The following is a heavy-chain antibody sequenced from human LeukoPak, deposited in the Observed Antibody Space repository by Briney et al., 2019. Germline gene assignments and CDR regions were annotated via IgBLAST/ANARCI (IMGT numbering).Heavy chain of an antibody. V-gene: IGHV3-23*01. Sequence: PGGSLRLSCAASGFTFSSYAMSWVRQAPGKGLEWVSVISGSGGSTYYADSVKGWFTISRDNSKNTLYLQMNSLRAEDTAVYYCAKYNWNYSWFDPWGQGTLVTVSS. CDR1: GFTFSSYA. D-gene: IGHD1-7*01. CDR2: ISGSGGST. J-gene: IGHJ5*02. CDR3: AKYNWNYSWFDP.